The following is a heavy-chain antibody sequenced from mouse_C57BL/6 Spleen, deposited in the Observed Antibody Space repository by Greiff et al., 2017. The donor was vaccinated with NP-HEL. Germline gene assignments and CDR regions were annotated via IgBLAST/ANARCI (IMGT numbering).Heavy chain of an antibody. D-gene: IGHD1-1*01. Sequence: ESGPGLVKPSQSLSLTCSVTGYSITSGYYWNWIRQFPGNKLEWMGYISYDGSHNYNPSLKNRISITRDTSKNQFFLKLKSVTTEDTATYYCARGDYYGSSYGYWGQGTTLTVSS. V-gene: IGHV3-6*01. J-gene: IGHJ2*01. CDR3: ARGDYYGSSYGY. CDR2: ISYDGSH. CDR1: GYSITSGYY.